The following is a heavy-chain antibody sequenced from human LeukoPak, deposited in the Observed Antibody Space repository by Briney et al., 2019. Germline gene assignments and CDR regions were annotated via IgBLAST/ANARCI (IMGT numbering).Heavy chain of an antibody. CDR2: IQYDGTNK. J-gene: IGHJ4*02. D-gene: IGHD5-12*01. V-gene: IGHV3-30*02. CDR1: TFTFSIYG. CDR3: ARDRTAYSYGTLFDY. Sequence: GGPLRLSCASTFTFSIYGMHWARQAPGKGLEWVAFIQYDGTNKYYADSVKGRFTISRDNSRNTLYLQMNSLRAEDTAVYYCARDRTAYSYGTLFDYWGQGTLVTVSS.